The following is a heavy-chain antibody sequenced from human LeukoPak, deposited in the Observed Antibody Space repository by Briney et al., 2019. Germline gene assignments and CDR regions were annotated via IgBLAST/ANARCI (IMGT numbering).Heavy chain of an antibody. V-gene: IGHV6-1*01. CDR3: TRCHGGGGSEYWYFEL. J-gene: IGHJ2*01. D-gene: IGHD3-16*01. CDR2: TYYKSKWYY. CDR1: GDSVSSSGAS. Sequence: SQTLSLTCAISGDSVSSSGASWNWINQSPSRGLEWLGRTYYKSKWYYDYAESVRSRITVNPDTSNNQFSLHLNSVTPEDAAVYYCTRCHGGGGSEYWYFELWGRGTLVTV.